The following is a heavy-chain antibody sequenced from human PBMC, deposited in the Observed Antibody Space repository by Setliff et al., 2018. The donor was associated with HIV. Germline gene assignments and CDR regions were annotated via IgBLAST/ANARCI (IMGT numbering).Heavy chain of an antibody. J-gene: IGHJ3*02. Sequence: ASVKVSCKASGYIFSSYTMHWVRQAPGQRLEWMGWINTANYKTKYSQKFQGRVTITRDTSASTAYMDLNSLRSEDTAVYYCARDPCLVHTITCSLDIWGQGTMVTVSS. D-gene: IGHD5-12*01. CDR1: GYIFSSYT. CDR2: INTANYKT. V-gene: IGHV1-3*04. CDR3: ARDPCLVHTITCSLDI.